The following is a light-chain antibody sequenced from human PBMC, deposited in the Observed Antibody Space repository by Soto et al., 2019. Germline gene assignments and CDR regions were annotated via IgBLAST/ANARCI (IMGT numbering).Light chain of an antibody. CDR3: QHYVNWPLT. V-gene: IGKV3-15*01. Sequence: IVLTQSPVSLSLSPVERATLSCRASQGIGDTLAWYQQKPGQTPRLLIYDTSIRATGVPARFSGSRSGAEFTLTISSLQSEDFAVYYCQHYVNWPLTFGGGTKVDIK. CDR1: QGIGDT. J-gene: IGKJ4*01. CDR2: DTS.